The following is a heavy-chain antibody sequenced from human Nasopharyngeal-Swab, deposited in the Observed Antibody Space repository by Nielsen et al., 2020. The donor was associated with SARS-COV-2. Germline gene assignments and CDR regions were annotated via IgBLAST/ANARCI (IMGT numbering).Heavy chain of an antibody. CDR1: GGSISSYY. CDR2: IYYSGST. Sequence: GSLRLSCTVSGGSISSYYWTWIRQSPGKGLEWIGYIYYSGSTDYNPSLKGRVTISVDMSKNQFSLKLNSVTAADTAVYYCARRETIVGSFDYWGQGTLVTVSS. D-gene: IGHD1-26*01. V-gene: IGHV4-59*08. J-gene: IGHJ4*02. CDR3: ARRETIVGSFDY.